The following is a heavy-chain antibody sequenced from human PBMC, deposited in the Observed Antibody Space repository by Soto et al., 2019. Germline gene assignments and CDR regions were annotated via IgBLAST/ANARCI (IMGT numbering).Heavy chain of an antibody. CDR3: TSGPLGAAHY. CDR1: GFTFSSYY. V-gene: IGHV3-7*01. J-gene: IGHJ4*02. D-gene: IGHD6-25*01. CDR2: IKEDGSEE. Sequence: EVQLVESGGGLVQPGGSLRLSCAASGFTFSSYYMTWVRQAPGKGLEWVANIKEDGSEEFYVDYAKGRCTISRDNAKNPLFLHMDSLRVEDTAVYYCTSGPLGAAHYWGQGTLVSVSS.